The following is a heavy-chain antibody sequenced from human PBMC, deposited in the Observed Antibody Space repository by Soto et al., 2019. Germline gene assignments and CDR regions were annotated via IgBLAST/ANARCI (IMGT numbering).Heavy chain of an antibody. CDR3: ASPATMVRRGTWGMDV. Sequence: ASVKVSCKASGGTFSSYAISWVRQAPGQGLEWMGRIIPILGIANYAQKFLGRVTITADKSTSTAYIELSSLRSEDTAVYYCASPATMVRRGTWGMDVWGQGTTVTVSS. CDR2: IIPILGIA. J-gene: IGHJ6*02. CDR1: GGTFSSYA. D-gene: IGHD3-10*01. V-gene: IGHV1-69*04.